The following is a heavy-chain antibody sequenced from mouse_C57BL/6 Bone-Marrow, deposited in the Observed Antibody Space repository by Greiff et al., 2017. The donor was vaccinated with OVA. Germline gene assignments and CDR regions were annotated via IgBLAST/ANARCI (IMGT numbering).Heavy chain of an antibody. CDR3: ARCGSSYPFAY. CDR1: GYTFTSYG. Sequence: VQLQQSGAELARPGASVKLSCKASGYTFTSYGISWVKQRTGQGLEWIGNINPSNGGTNYNEKFKSKATLTVDKSSSTAYMQLSSLTSEDSAVYYCARCGSSYPFAYWGQGTLVTVSA. D-gene: IGHD1-1*01. CDR2: INPSNGGT. V-gene: IGHV1-81*01. J-gene: IGHJ3*01.